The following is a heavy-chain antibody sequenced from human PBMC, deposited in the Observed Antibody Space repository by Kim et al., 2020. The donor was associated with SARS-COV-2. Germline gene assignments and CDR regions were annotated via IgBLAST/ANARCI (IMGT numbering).Heavy chain of an antibody. J-gene: IGHJ4*02. Sequence: SVKVSCKASGSTFTSSAVQRVRQARGQRLEWIGWLVVGCGNTNYAQKFQERVTITRDMSTSTAYMELSSLRSEDTAVYYCAADFRRYFDWGNYYFDYWGQRTLVTVSS. D-gene: IGHD3-9*01. V-gene: IGHV1-58*01. CDR3: AADFRRYFDWGNYYFDY. CDR2: LVVGCGNT. CDR1: GSTFTSSA.